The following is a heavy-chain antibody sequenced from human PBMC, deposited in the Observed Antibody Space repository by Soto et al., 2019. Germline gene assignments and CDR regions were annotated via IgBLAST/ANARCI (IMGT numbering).Heavy chain of an antibody. V-gene: IGHV1-18*01. CDR1: GYTFTSYG. D-gene: IGHD2-2*01. J-gene: IGHJ6*02. CDR2: ISAYNGNT. Sequence: ASVKVSCKASGYTFTSYGISWVRQAPGQGLEWMGWISAYNGNTNYAQKLQGRVTMTTDTSTSTAYMELRSLRSDDTAVYYCARTTPSSTSSGYYYGMDVWGQGTTVTVSS. CDR3: ARTTPSSTSSGYYYGMDV.